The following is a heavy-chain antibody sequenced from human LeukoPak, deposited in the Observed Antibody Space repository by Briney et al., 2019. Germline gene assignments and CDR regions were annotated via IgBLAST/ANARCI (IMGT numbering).Heavy chain of an antibody. CDR2: INTNTGNP. J-gene: IGHJ6*03. CDR1: GGTFSSYA. Sequence: ASVKVSCKASGGTFSSYAISWVRQAPGQGLEWMGWINTNTGNPTYAQGFTGRFVFSLDTSVSTAYLQISSLKAEDTAVYYCARLHGDYVYYYYMDVWGKGTTVTISS. D-gene: IGHD4-17*01. CDR3: ARLHGDYVYYYYMDV. V-gene: IGHV7-4-1*02.